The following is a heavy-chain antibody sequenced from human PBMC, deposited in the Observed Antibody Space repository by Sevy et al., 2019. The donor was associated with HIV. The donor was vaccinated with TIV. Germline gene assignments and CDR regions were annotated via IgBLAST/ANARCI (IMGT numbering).Heavy chain of an antibody. CDR1: GYTLTQLS. CDR3: ATTKDYYESSGSPFDY. CDR2: FDPEDGET. V-gene: IGHV1-24*01. J-gene: IGHJ4*02. Sequence: ASVKVSCKVSGYTLTQLSMHWVRQAPGKGLEWMGSFDPEDGETLYAQKFQGRVTMTEDTSTDTAYMELSSLRSEDTGIYFRATTKDYYESSGSPFDYWGQGTLVTVSS. D-gene: IGHD3-22*01.